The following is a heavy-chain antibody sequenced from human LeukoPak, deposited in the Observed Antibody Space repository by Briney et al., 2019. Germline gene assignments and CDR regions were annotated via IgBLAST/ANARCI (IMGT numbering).Heavy chain of an antibody. CDR2: ISSRSTT. Sequence: HAGGSLRLSCVASGFTFSSYSMNWGRQAPGKGLEWVSYISSRSTTYYADSVKGRFTISRDNAKNSLYLQINSLRVEDTAVYYCARGEVDRVATIDYWGQGTLVTVSS. J-gene: IGHJ4*02. CDR3: ARGEVDRVATIDY. V-gene: IGHV3-48*01. CDR1: GFTFSSYS. D-gene: IGHD5-12*01.